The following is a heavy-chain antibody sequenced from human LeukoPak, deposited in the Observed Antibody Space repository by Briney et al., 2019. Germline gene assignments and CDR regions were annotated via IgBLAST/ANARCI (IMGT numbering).Heavy chain of an antibody. CDR2: IRGSSGTI. J-gene: IGHJ4*02. CDR3: ARGAHASDY. D-gene: IGHD1-26*01. V-gene: IGHV3-48*02. CDR1: GFTFSSYW. Sequence: GGSLRLSCAASGFTFSSYWMHWVRQAPGKGLEWVSFIRGSSGTIFYADSVKGRFTISRDNAKNSLYLQMNSLRDEDTAVYYCARGAHASDYWGQGPLVTVSS.